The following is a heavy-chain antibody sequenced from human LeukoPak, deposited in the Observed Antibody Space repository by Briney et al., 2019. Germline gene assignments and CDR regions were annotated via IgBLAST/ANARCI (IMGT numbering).Heavy chain of an antibody. CDR3: ARSLYYDFWSGYPGYYFDY. CDR1: GYTFTGFH. Sequence: ASVKVSCKASGYTFTGFHLHWVRQAPGQGLEWMGRINPNSGDTNYAQRFQGRVTMTRDTSISTAYMELRSLRSDDTAVYYCARSLYYDFWSGYPGYYFDYWGQGTLVTVSS. V-gene: IGHV1-2*02. CDR2: INPNSGDT. J-gene: IGHJ4*02. D-gene: IGHD3-3*01.